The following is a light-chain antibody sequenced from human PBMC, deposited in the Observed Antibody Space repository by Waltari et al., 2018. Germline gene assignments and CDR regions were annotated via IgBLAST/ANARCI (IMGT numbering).Light chain of an antibody. CDR3: QHYKNLPVS. J-gene: IGKJ1*01. Sequence: IVFTQSPGTLSLSPGERATLSCRASQRVSIYLAWYQQKPGQAPRLLIYHTSTRATGIPDRFSGSGSGTDFSLTISGLEPEDFAVYYCQHYKNLPVSFGQGTRVEIK. CDR2: HTS. CDR1: QRVSIY. V-gene: IGKV3-20*01.